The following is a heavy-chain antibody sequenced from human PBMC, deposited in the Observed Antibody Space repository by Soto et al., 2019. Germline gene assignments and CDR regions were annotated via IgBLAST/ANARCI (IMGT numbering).Heavy chain of an antibody. J-gene: IGHJ6*02. CDR3: ARVQLELRPDYYYGMDV. V-gene: IGHV1-69*12. Sequence: QVQLVQSGAEVKKPGSSVKVSCKASGGTFSSYAISWVRQAPGQGLEWMGGIIPIFGTANYAQKFQGRVTITAXXSXSXDYMELSSLRSEDTAVYYCARVQLELRPDYYYGMDVWGQGTTVTVSS. CDR2: IIPIFGTA. CDR1: GGTFSSYA. D-gene: IGHD1-7*01.